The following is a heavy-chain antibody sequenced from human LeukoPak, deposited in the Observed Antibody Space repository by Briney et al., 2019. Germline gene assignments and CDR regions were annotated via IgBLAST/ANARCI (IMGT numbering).Heavy chain of an antibody. V-gene: IGHV3-23*01. D-gene: IGHD3-22*01. Sequence: PGGSLRLSCAASGFTFSSYAMSWVRQAPGKGLEWVSAISGSGGSTYYADSVKGRFTISRDNSKNTLYLQMNSLRAGDTAVYYCAKDLITMIVVGIFDYWGQGTLVTVSS. CDR3: AKDLITMIVVGIFDY. CDR2: ISGSGGST. CDR1: GFTFSSYA. J-gene: IGHJ4*02.